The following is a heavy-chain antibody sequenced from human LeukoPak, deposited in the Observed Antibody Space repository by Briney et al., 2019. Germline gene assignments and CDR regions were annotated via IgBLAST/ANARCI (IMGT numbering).Heavy chain of an antibody. CDR3: AKGSSTWFDAFDI. Sequence: GGSLRLSCSASGFTFSSYVMQWVRQAPGKGLEYVSAIRGNGGNTYYADSVKGRFTISRDNSKNTLYLQMNSLRAEDTAVYFCAKGSSTWFDAFDIWGQGTMVTVSS. CDR1: GFTFSSYV. J-gene: IGHJ3*02. CDR2: IRGNGGNT. D-gene: IGHD6-13*01. V-gene: IGHV3-64*04.